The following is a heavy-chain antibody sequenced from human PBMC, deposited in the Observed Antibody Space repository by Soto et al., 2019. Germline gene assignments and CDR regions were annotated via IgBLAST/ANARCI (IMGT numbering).Heavy chain of an antibody. CDR3: AHSRRDYSGSETYYTFPPYYFDS. CDR1: GFSLTTGGVG. Sequence: SGPTLVNPTQTLTLTCAFSGFSLTTGGVGVGWIRQPPGKALEWLAMIYWDDDKRYSPSLRSRLTITKDTSKNEVVLTMTNMDPVDTATYYCAHSRRDYSGSETYYTFPPYYFDSWGQGTLVTVSS. CDR2: IYWDDDK. J-gene: IGHJ4*02. D-gene: IGHD3-10*01. V-gene: IGHV2-5*02.